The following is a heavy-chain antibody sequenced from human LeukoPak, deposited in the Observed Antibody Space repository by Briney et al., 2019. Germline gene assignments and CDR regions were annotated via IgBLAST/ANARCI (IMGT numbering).Heavy chain of an antibody. J-gene: IGHJ4*02. CDR1: GYTFTSYA. V-gene: IGHV1-3*01. Sequence: ASVKVSCKASGYTFTSYAMHWVRQAPGQRLEWMGWINAGNGNTKYSQKLQGRVTMTTDTSTSTAYMELRSLRSDDTAVYYCAREIVSVAGTFDYWGQGTLVTVSS. D-gene: IGHD6-19*01. CDR3: AREIVSVAGTFDY. CDR2: INAGNGNT.